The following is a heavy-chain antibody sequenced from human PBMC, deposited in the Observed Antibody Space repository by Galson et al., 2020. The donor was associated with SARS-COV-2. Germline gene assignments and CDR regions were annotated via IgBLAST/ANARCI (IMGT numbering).Heavy chain of an antibody. Sequence: QAGGSLRLSCAASGFTFSSYGMHWVRQAPGKGLEWVAVIWYDGSNKYYADSVKGRFTISRDNSKNTLYLQMNSLRAEDTAVYYCARVQYCSSTSCYDALDYWGQGTLVTVSS. V-gene: IGHV3-33*01. CDR2: IWYDGSNK. J-gene: IGHJ4*02. D-gene: IGHD2-2*01. CDR3: ARVQYCSSTSCYDALDY. CDR1: GFTFSSYG.